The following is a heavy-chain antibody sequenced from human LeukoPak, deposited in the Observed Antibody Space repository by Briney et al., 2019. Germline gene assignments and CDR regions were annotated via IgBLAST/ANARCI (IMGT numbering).Heavy chain of an antibody. V-gene: IGHV1-18*01. CDR3: AEGNWNYGMDV. Sequence: ASVKVSCKASGYTFTSYGISWVRQAPGQGLEWMGWISAYNGNTNYAQKLQGRVTMTTDTSTSTAYMELSSLRSDDTAVYYCAEGNWNYGMDVWGQGTTVTVSS. D-gene: IGHD1-1*01. CDR2: ISAYNGNT. J-gene: IGHJ6*02. CDR1: GYTFTSYG.